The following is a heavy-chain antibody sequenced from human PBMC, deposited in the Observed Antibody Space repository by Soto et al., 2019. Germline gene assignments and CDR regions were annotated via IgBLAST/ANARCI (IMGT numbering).Heavy chain of an antibody. Sequence: PSETPSLTCAVSGGSISSGGYSWRWIRQPPGKGLECIGYIYHSGSTYYNPSLKSRVTISVDRSKNQFSLKLSSVTAADTAVYYCARAMTTVPTFDYWGQGTLVTVSS. J-gene: IGHJ4*02. CDR1: GGSISSGGYS. D-gene: IGHD4-17*01. V-gene: IGHV4-30-2*01. CDR3: ARAMTTVPTFDY. CDR2: IYHSGST.